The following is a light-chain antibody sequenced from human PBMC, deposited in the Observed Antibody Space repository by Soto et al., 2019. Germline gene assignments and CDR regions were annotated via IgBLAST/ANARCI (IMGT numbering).Light chain of an antibody. CDR3: QQYNDWPPWS. V-gene: IGKV3-15*01. J-gene: IGKJ1*01. CDR2: GAT. Sequence: EIVMTQSPATLSVSPGGRATLSCRASQSVRSDLAWYQQKPGQAPRLLIYGATTRATGHPARFSGSGSGTEFTLTISSLQSEDFAVYYCQQYNDWPPWSFGQGTKVEIK. CDR1: QSVRSD.